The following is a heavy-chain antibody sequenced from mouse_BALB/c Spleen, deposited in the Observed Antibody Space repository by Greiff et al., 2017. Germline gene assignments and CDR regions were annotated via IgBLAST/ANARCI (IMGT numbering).Heavy chain of an antibody. J-gene: IGHJ2*01. V-gene: IGHV5-17*02. CDR2: ISSGSSTI. Sequence: EVKLVESGGGLVQPGGSRKLSCAASGFTFSSFGMHWVRQAPEKGLEWVAYISSGSSTIYYADTVKGRFTISRDNPKNTLFLQMTSLRSEDTAMYYCARSRLQYYFDYWGQGTTLTVSS. CDR1: GFTFSSFG. CDR3: ARSRLQYYFDY.